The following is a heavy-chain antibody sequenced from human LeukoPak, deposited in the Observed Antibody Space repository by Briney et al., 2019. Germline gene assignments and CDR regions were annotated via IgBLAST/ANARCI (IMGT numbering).Heavy chain of an antibody. CDR1: GGSISSYY. V-gene: IGHV4-59*01. Sequence: PSETLSLTCTVSGGSISSYYWSWIRQPPGKGLEWIGYIYDSGSTNYNTSLESRVTISVDTSKNQFSLKLSSVTAADTAVYYCARERAVTTYYYFDYWGQGTLVTVSS. CDR2: IYDSGST. J-gene: IGHJ4*02. D-gene: IGHD4-17*01. CDR3: ARERAVTTYYYFDY.